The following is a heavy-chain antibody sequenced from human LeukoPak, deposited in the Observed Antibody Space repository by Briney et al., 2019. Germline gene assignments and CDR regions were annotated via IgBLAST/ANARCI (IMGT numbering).Heavy chain of an antibody. V-gene: IGHV3-21*01. Sequence: GGSLRLSCAASGFTFSSYPMNWVRQAPGKGLEWVSSISSSSSYTFYADSVKGRFTISRDNAKNSLYLQMNSLRAEDTAVYYCATPRGLLQTGMDVWGQGTTVTVSS. CDR2: ISSSSSYT. CDR3: ATPRGLLQTGMDV. D-gene: IGHD4-11*01. J-gene: IGHJ6*02. CDR1: GFTFSSYP.